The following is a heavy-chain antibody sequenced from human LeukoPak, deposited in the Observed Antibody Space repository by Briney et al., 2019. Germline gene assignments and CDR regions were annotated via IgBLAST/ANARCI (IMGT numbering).Heavy chain of an antibody. CDR1: GYTLTELS. CDR2: FDPEDGET. CDR3: ARAPYSSGWSIPPYYYYYYYMDV. J-gene: IGHJ6*03. Sequence: GASVKVSCKVSGYTLTELSMHWVRQAPGKGLEWMGGFDPEDGETIYAQKFQGRVTMTEDTSTDTAYMELSSLRSEDTAVYYCARAPYSSGWSIPPYYYYYYYMDVWGKGTTVTVSS. V-gene: IGHV1-24*01. D-gene: IGHD6-19*01.